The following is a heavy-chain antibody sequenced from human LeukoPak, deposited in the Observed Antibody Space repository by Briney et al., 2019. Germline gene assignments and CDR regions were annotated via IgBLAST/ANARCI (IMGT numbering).Heavy chain of an antibody. J-gene: IGHJ4*02. CDR1: GYTFTGYY. CDR3: AKNPYEYYFDY. V-gene: IGHV1-2*02. Sequence: ATVKVSCMASGYTFTGYYMHWVRQAPGQGLEWMGWINPNSGDTNYAQKFQGRVTMTRDTSIRTAYLELGGLRSDDTAVYYCAKNPYEYYFDYWGQGTLVTVSS. D-gene: IGHD5-12*01. CDR2: INPNSGDT.